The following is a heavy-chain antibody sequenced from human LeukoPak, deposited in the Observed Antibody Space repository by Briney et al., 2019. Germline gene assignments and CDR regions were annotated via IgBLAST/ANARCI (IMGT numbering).Heavy chain of an antibody. Sequence: SETLSLTCTVSGHSICTYHWNWIRKPPGKGVEWIGHMQYDGTSNYNPSLKSRVNIFIDTSKNQFVLNLRSVTAADTAVYYCARDKRHSYGRYFDPWGQGMLVTVSS. CDR3: ARDKRHSYGRYFDP. D-gene: IGHD5-18*01. CDR2: MQYDGTS. V-gene: IGHV4-59*01. J-gene: IGHJ4*02. CDR1: GHSICTYH.